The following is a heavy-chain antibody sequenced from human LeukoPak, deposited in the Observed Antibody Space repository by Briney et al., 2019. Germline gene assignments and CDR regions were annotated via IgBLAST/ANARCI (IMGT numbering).Heavy chain of an antibody. D-gene: IGHD1-1*01. CDR1: AYSISRSFY. CDR3: ARDLSGGTFDY. CDR2: IHHTATT. Sequence: PSWTLSLTRAVSAYSISRSFYWGWIRPAPGKGLEWIGNIHHTATTYYSPSLPTRVTTSLDASKNQFSLRLPSATAADTAVYYCARDLSGGTFDYWGQGTLVTVSS. J-gene: IGHJ4*02. V-gene: IGHV4-38-2*02.